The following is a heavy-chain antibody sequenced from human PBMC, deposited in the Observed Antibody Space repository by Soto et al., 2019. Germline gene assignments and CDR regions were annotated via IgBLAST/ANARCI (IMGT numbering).Heavy chain of an antibody. CDR1: GFTFSSYA. CDR2: ISGSGGST. Sequence: GGSLRLSCAASGFTFSSYAMSWVRQAPGKGLEWVSAISGSGGSTYYADSVKGRFTISRDNSKNTLYLQMNSLRAEDTAVYYCAKTLGPADDIVVVVAATPAYYYMDVWGKGTTVTVSS. CDR3: AKTLGPADDIVVVVAATPAYYYMDV. V-gene: IGHV3-23*01. J-gene: IGHJ6*03. D-gene: IGHD2-15*01.